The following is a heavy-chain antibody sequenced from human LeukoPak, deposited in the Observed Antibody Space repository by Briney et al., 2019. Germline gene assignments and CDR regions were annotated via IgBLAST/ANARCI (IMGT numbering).Heavy chain of an antibody. D-gene: IGHD3-10*01. CDR2: INPNSGGT. CDR3: ARVRITMVRGVIQNNWFDP. Sequence: GASVKVSCKASGYTFTGYYMHWVRQAPGQGLEWMGWINPNSGGTNYAQKFQGRVTMTRDTSISTAYMELSRLRSEDTAVYYCARVRITMVRGVIQNNWFDPWGQGTLVTVSS. J-gene: IGHJ5*02. V-gene: IGHV1-2*02. CDR1: GYTFTGYY.